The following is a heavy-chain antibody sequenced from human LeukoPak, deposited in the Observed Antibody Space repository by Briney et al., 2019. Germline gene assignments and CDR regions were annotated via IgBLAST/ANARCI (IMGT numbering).Heavy chain of an antibody. CDR2: ISYDGSNK. J-gene: IGHJ3*02. Sequence: GGSLRLSCAASGFTFSSYAMHWVRQAPGKGLEWVAVISYDGSNKYYADSVKGRFTIARDNSKNTLYLQMNSLRAEDTAVYYCARDPGSDAFDIWGQGTMVTVSS. V-gene: IGHV3-30-3*01. CDR1: GFTFSSYA. CDR3: ARDPGSDAFDI. D-gene: IGHD3-10*01.